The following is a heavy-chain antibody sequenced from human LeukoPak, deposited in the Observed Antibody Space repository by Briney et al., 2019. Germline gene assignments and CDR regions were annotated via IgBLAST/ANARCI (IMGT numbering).Heavy chain of an antibody. CDR3: ARGGCSSTGCYGNWFDP. CDR2: IYYSGST. D-gene: IGHD2-2*01. J-gene: IGHJ5*02. V-gene: IGHV4-61*01. CDR1: GGSVSSGSYY. Sequence: TSETLSLTCTVSGGSVSSGSYYWNWIRQPPGKGLEWIGYIYYSGSTNYNPSLKSRVTISVDTSKNQFSLKLSSVTAADTAVYYCARGGCSSTGCYGNWFDPWGQGNLVTVSS.